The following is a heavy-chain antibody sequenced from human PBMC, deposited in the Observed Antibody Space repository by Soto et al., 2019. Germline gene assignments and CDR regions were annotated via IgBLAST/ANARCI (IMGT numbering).Heavy chain of an antibody. D-gene: IGHD4-17*01. Sequence: QITLKESGPTLVRPAQTLTLTCDFSGFSLSTYDMGVAWIRQPPGKALEWLALIYWDDDKRYSPSLKDRLATSKDTSSNQVVLTITNMDPGDTATYFCAHAGDYDLLTFDHWGPGTLVTVSS. V-gene: IGHV2-5*02. CDR2: IYWDDDK. CDR3: AHAGDYDLLTFDH. CDR1: GFSLSTYDMG. J-gene: IGHJ4*02.